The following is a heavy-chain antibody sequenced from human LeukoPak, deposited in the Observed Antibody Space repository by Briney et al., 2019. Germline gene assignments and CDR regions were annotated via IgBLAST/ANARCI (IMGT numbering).Heavy chain of an antibody. J-gene: IGHJ3*01. CDR1: GFTLSSYI. CDR3: ARDRAPGASSPGAFDV. Sequence: AGGSLRLSCTASGFTLSSYIMNWVRQAPGKGLEWVSSISGSSSYIYYADSVKGRFTISRDNAKKSLFLQMNSLRAEDTVVYYCARDRAPGASSPGAFDVWGQGTMVTVSS. D-gene: IGHD6-13*01. V-gene: IGHV3-21*01. CDR2: ISGSSSYI.